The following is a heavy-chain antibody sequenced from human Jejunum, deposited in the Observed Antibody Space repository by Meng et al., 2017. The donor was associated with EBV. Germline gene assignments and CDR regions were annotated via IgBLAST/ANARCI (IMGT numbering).Heavy chain of an antibody. CDR3: ARYGSGYFPALWY. CDR1: GDSFSNSYW. V-gene: IGHV4-4*02. D-gene: IGHD3-3*01. J-gene: IGHJ4*02. CDR2: IYHSGST. Sequence: QGQLQRSGPGLGKPAGALCLTRAVSGDSFSNSYWWRWVRQPPGKGLEWIGEIYHSGSTNYNPSLKSRVTISVDKSKNQFSLKLSSVTDADTAVYYCARYGSGYFPALWYWGQGTLVTVSS.